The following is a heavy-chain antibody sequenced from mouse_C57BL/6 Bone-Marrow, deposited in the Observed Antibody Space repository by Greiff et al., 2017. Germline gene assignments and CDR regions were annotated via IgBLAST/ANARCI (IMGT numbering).Heavy chain of an antibody. D-gene: IGHD1-1*01. CDR1: GYTFTSYG. Sequence: VQLQQSGAELARPGASVKLSCKASGYTFTSYGISWVKQRPGQGLEWIGEIYPRSGNTYYNEKFKGKATLTADKSSSPAYMEVRSLTSEDSGVYIRARYPFYDGSYDFDYWGQGTTPTVAA. V-gene: IGHV1-81*01. CDR2: IYPRSGNT. CDR3: ARYPFYDGSYDFDY. J-gene: IGHJ2*01.